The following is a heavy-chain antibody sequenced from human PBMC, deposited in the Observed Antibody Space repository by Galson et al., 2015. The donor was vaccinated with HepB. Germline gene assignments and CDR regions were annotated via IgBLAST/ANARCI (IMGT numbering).Heavy chain of an antibody. CDR3: ATLWSGSYTPFDY. Sequence: SLRLSCAASGFTFSASGMHWVRQAPGKGLEWVAVIWYDGSSKYYADSVKGRFTISRDNSKYTLYLQMNNLRAEDTAIYYCATLWSGSYTPFDYWGQGTLVTVSS. D-gene: IGHD3-3*01. V-gene: IGHV3-33*01. CDR1: GFTFSASG. J-gene: IGHJ4*02. CDR2: IWYDGSSK.